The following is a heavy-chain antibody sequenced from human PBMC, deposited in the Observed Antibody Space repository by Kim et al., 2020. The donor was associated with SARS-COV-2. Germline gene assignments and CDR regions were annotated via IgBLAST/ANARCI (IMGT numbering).Heavy chain of an antibody. CDR1: GFTFSSYG. CDR3: ARGVTAIGYYFDY. J-gene: IGHJ4*02. Sequence: GGSLRLSCAASGFTFSSYGMHWVRQAPGKGLEWVALIWYDGSNKYYADSVKGRFTISRDNSKNTLYLQMNSLRAEDTAVYYCARGVTAIGYYFDYWGQGT. V-gene: IGHV3-33*01. D-gene: IGHD2-21*02. CDR2: IWYDGSNK.